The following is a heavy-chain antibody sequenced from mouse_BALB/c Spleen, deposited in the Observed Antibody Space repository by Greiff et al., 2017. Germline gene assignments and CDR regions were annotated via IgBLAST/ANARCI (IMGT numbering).Heavy chain of an antibody. CDR3: ARGLYYGNYGFAY. CDR2: IWGDGST. D-gene: IGHD2-1*01. V-gene: IGHV2-6-7*01. Sequence: VQRVESGPGLVAPSQSLSITCTVSGFSLTGYGVNWVRQPPGKGLEWLGMIWGDGSTDYNSALKSRLSISKDNSKSQVFLKMNSLQTDDTARYYCARGLYYGNYGFAYWGQGTLVTVSA. CDR1: GFSLTGYG. J-gene: IGHJ3*01.